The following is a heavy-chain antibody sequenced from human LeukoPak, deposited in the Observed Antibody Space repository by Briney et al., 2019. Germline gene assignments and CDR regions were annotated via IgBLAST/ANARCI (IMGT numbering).Heavy chain of an antibody. Sequence: SETLSLTCTVSGGSISSYFWSWIRQPPGKGLEWIGYIYYSGSTNYNPSLKSRVTISVDTSKNQFSLKLRSVTAADTAVYYCAGCIAVAGAPFDPWGQGTLVTVSS. CDR3: AGCIAVAGAPFDP. CDR2: IYYSGST. CDR1: GGSISSYF. V-gene: IGHV4-59*01. J-gene: IGHJ5*02. D-gene: IGHD6-19*01.